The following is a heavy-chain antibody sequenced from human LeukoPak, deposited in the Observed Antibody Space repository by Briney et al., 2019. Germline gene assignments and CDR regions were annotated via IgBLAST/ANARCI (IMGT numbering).Heavy chain of an antibody. Sequence: PGGSLRLSCAASGFTFSSYWMNWVRQAPGKGLEWVSYISSGSSTIYYADSVRGRFTISRDNAKNSLYLQMNSLRAEDTAVYYCARGPYYGMDVWGQGTTVTVSS. J-gene: IGHJ6*02. CDR1: GFTFSSYW. CDR2: ISSGSSTI. CDR3: ARGPYYGMDV. V-gene: IGHV3-48*04.